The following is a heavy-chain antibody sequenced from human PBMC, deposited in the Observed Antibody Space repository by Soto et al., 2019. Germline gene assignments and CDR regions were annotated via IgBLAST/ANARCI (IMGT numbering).Heavy chain of an antibody. CDR2: ISSSSSTI. CDR3: ARETQWLNWFDP. Sequence: GGSLRLSCAASGLTFTSYSINWGRQAPGKGLEWVSFISSSSSTIYYTDSVKGRFTISRDNAKNSLYLQMNSLRAEDTAVYYCARETQWLNWFDPWGQGTLVTVSS. V-gene: IGHV3-48*01. CDR1: GLTFTSYS. J-gene: IGHJ5*02. D-gene: IGHD6-19*01.